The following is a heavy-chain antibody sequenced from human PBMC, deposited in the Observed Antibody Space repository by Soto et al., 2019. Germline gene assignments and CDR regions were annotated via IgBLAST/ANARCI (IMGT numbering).Heavy chain of an antibody. CDR1: GGSISSSNW. Sequence: SETLSLTCAVSGGSISSSNWWSWVRLPPGKGLELMGAIYHSGSTNYNSSLKSRVTISVDKSKNQFSLKLSSLTAADTAVYYSAAVGSGSPPYSYYYYGLNVWGQGTRVTVSS. D-gene: IGHD2-15*01. J-gene: IGHJ6*02. CDR2: IYHSGST. V-gene: IGHV4-4*02. CDR3: AAVGSGSPPYSYYYYGLNV.